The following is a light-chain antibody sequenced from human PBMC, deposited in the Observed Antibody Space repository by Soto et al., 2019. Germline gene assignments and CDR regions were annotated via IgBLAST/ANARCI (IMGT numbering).Light chain of an antibody. CDR3: QQRSTLLYT. J-gene: IGKJ2*01. CDR2: DPS. V-gene: IGKV3-11*02. Sequence: EILLAQSPATLSLSPGERATLSCKASQDVSLFLAWYQQKPGQAPRLVIHDPSNRATGVPARFSGSGSGRDFTLTITSLEREDFAVYYCQQRSTLLYTFGQGTKLEV. CDR1: QDVSLF.